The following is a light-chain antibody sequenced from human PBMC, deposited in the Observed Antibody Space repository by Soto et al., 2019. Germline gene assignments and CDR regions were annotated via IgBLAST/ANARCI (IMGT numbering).Light chain of an antibody. V-gene: IGKV3-20*01. Sequence: KQGPGTRPRGRGASSTLSCMASQRGSSYLAWYQQKPGQAPRLLIYGASTRATGIPARFSGSGSGTDFTLTISRLDPEHFAVYYCQQYGSLPPRTSGPVTKV. CDR1: QRGSSY. CDR2: GAS. CDR3: QQYGSLPPRT. J-gene: IGKJ1*01.